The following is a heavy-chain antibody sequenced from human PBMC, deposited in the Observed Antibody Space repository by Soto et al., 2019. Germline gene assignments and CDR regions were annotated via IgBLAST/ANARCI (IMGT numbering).Heavy chain of an antibody. CDR1: GGSISSGGYY. CDR2: IYYSGST. V-gene: IGHV4-31*03. Sequence: SETLSLTCTVSGGSISSGGYYWSWIRQHPGKGLEWIGHIYYSGSTYYNPSLKSRVTISVDTSKNQFSLKLSSVTAADTAVYYCASGEYYYDSSGYYGYDAFDIWGKGTMVTVSS. J-gene: IGHJ3*02. D-gene: IGHD3-22*01. CDR3: ASGEYYYDSSGYYGYDAFDI.